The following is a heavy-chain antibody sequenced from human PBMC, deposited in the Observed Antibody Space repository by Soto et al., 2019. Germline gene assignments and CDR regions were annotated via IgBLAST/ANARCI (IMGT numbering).Heavy chain of an antibody. J-gene: IGHJ4*01. CDR1: GYSISSGYY. Sequence: SGTLSLTCSVSGYSISSGYYWGGIRHPPGKGLEWIGSMYHSGSYYYNPSLRRRVTISVDSSRNQFSLKLSSVNAADTAVDYCERALYYETFAYWGQGTMVTVSS. V-gene: IGHV4-38-2*01. CDR3: ERALYYETFAY. D-gene: IGHD3-22*01. CDR2: MYHSGSY.